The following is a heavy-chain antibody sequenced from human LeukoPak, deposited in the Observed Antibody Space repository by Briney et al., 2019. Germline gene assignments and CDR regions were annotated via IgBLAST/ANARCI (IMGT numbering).Heavy chain of an antibody. V-gene: IGHV4-30-4*01. CDR3: ARVADVVTHYFDY. CDR2: IYYSGST. Sequence: SQTLSLTCTVSGGSIRSGDYCWSWIRQPPGKDLEWIGHIYYSGSTYYNPSLESRITISVDTSKNQFSLRLSSVTAADTAVYYCARVADVVTHYFDYWGQGTLVTVSS. D-gene: IGHD2-2*01. CDR1: GGSIRSGDYC. J-gene: IGHJ4*02.